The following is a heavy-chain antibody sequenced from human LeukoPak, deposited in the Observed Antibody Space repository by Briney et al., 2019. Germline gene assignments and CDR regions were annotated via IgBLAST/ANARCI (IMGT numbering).Heavy chain of an antibody. V-gene: IGHV4-59*01. CDR2: IYYSGTT. J-gene: IGHJ4*02. CDR3: ARDSRDDYGDYRYFDY. Sequence: SETLSLTCTVSGVSMDNYYWSWIRQPPGKGLEWIGYIYYSGTTNYNPSLKSRVTISVDTSKNQFSLKLSSVTAADTAVYYCARDSRDDYGDYRYFDYWGQGNRVTVFS. CDR1: GVSMDNYY. D-gene: IGHD4-17*01.